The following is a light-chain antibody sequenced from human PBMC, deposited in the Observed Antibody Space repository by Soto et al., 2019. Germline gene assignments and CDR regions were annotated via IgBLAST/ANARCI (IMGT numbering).Light chain of an antibody. V-gene: IGKV3-20*01. CDR3: QQYGSSFFT. Sequence: EIVLTQSPGTLSLSPGERATLSCRASQSVSSSYLAWYQQKPGQAPRLLIYGASSRATGIPDRFSGSGSVTDFTLTISSLETEDFAVYYCQQYGSSFFTFGPGTKVDIK. CDR2: GAS. CDR1: QSVSSSY. J-gene: IGKJ3*01.